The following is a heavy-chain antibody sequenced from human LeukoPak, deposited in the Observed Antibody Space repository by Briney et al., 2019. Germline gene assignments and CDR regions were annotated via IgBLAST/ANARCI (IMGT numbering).Heavy chain of an antibody. CDR2: MYTSGRT. D-gene: IGHD1-26*01. CDR1: GGSISRGSYY. CDR3: AREVAERDAFDI. Sequence: PLETLSLTCTVSGGSISRGSYYWSWIRQPAGKGLEWIGRMYTSGRTNYNPSLKSRVSISVDTSKNQFSLKLSSVTAADTAVYYCAREVAERDAFDIWGQGTMVTVSS. V-gene: IGHV4-61*02. J-gene: IGHJ3*02.